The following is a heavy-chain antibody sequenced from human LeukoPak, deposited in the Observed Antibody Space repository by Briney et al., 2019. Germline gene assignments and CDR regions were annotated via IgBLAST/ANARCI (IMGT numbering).Heavy chain of an antibody. D-gene: IGHD5-12*01. CDR2: IYYSGST. Sequence: SETLSLTCTVSGGSISSYYWSWIRQPPGKGLEWIGYIYYSGSTNYNPSLKSRVTISVDTSKNQFSLKLSSVTAADTAVYYCARGGTIRNGMDVWGQGTTVTVSS. V-gene: IGHV4-59*01. CDR1: GGSISSYY. CDR3: ARGGTIRNGMDV. J-gene: IGHJ6*02.